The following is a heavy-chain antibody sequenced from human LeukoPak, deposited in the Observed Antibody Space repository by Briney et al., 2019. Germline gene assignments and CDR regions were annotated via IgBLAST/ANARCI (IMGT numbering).Heavy chain of an antibody. CDR2: INIYNDNT. Sequence: GASVKVSCKASGYTFTNYGLSWVRQAPGQGLEWMGWINIYNDNTNYAQELQGRVTMTTDTSTSTAYMELRNLTSDDTAMYYCARTSGYGSSWHSYWGQGTLVTVSS. J-gene: IGHJ4*02. CDR3: ARTSGYGSSWHSY. CDR1: GYTFTNYG. D-gene: IGHD6-13*01. V-gene: IGHV1-18*01.